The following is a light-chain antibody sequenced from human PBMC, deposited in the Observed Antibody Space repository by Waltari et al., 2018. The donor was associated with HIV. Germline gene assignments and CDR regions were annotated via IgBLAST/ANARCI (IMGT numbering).Light chain of an antibody. V-gene: IGLV1-47*01. CDR1: DSNVRSHH. J-gene: IGLJ2*01. CDR3: GAWDDNLRGL. Sequence: QAVLTQTPSASASPGQQITLSCSGSDSNVRSHHVYWYHQFPGTAPKLLLYKNNQRSSGVPDRFSGSKSGTSASLTISGIRSEDEGTYFCGAWDDNLRGLFGAGTKLTVL. CDR2: KNN.